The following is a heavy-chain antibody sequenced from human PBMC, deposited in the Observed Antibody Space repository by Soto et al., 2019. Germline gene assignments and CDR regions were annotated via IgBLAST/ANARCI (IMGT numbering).Heavy chain of an antibody. V-gene: IGHV4-39*01. CDR1: GDSISGSPYF. CDR3: ARLQAAVPHY. Sequence: QLQLQESGPGLVKPSETLSLTCTVSGDSISGSPYFWGWIRQPPGKGLEWSASIFYDGYTYYTPSLKSRAIISVDTSKNQFSLKLTSVAAADTAIYFCARLQAAVPHYWGQGTLVIVSS. D-gene: IGHD6-13*01. CDR2: IFYDGYT. J-gene: IGHJ4*02.